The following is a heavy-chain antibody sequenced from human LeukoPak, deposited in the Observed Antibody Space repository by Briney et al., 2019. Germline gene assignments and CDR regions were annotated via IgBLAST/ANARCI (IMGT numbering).Heavy chain of an antibody. CDR2: VSVSGGST. J-gene: IGHJ4*02. Sequence: PGGTLRLSCAASGFTFSSDAMSWARQAPRQGQDLVSAVSVSGGSTWWAASVKGRFTSSIDKSKNTLYMQMNSMRAAVTAVYYCAKYLSDGDSYDSGGFDYWGQGTLVTVSS. CDR1: GFTFSSDA. CDR3: AKYLSDGDSYDSGGFDY. D-gene: IGHD3-22*01. V-gene: IGHV3-23*01.